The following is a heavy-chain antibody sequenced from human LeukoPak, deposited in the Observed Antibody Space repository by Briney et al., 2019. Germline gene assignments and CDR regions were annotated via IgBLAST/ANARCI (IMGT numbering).Heavy chain of an antibody. CDR3: ARGDSGSYYNHFDY. J-gene: IGHJ4*02. CDR2: IYSGGST. D-gene: IGHD3-10*01. V-gene: IGHV3-66*01. Sequence: GGSLRLSCAASGFTVSSNYMSWVRQAPGKGLEWVSVIYSGGSTYYADSVMGRFTISRDNSKNTLYLQMNSLRAEDKAVYYCARGDSGSYYNHFDYWGQGTLVTVSS. CDR1: GFTVSSNY.